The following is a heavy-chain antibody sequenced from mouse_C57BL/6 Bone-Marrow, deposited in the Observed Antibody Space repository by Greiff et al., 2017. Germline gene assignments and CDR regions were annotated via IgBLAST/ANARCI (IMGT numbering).Heavy chain of an antibody. V-gene: IGHV5-16*01. J-gene: IGHJ2*01. CDR3: ARDRGYYFDY. CDR1: GFTFSDYY. Sequence: EVKLMESEGGLVQPGSSMKLSCTASGFTFSDYYMARVRQVPEKGLEWVANINYDGSSTYYLDSLKSRFIISRDNAKNILYLQMSSLKSEDTATYYCARDRGYYFDYWGQGTTLTVSS. CDR2: INYDGSST.